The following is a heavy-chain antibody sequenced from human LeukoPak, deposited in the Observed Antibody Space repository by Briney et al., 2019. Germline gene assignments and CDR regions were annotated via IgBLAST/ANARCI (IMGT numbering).Heavy chain of an antibody. CDR3: VKDVGYRSSRTCYKPFDY. J-gene: IGHJ4*02. D-gene: IGHD2-15*01. CDR1: GFTFSNYA. CDR2: ISGTYGST. Sequence: PGGSLRLSCAASGFTFSNYAMSWVRQAPGKGLEWVSTISGTYGSTYYADSVKGRFSISRDNSKNTLYLQMNSLRAEDTAVYFCVKDVGYRSSRTCYKPFDYWGQGALVTVSS. V-gene: IGHV3-23*01.